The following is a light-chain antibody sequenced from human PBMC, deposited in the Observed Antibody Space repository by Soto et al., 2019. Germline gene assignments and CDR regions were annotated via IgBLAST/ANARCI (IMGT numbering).Light chain of an antibody. CDR2: EVN. CDR3: SSYTSSSTLYV. CDR1: SSDVGGYTY. V-gene: IGLV2-14*01. J-gene: IGLJ1*01. Sequence: QSALTQPASVSGSPRQSITISCTRASSDVGGYTYVSWYQQHPGKAPKLIIYEVNNRPSGVSHRFSGSKSGNTASLTISGLQAEDEADYYCSSYTSSSTLYVFGTGTKLTV.